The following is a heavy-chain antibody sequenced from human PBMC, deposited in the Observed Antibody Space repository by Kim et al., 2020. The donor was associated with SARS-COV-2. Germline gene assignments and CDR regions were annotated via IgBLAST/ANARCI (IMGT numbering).Heavy chain of an antibody. Sequence: GGSLRLSCAASGFTFTNYWIHWVRQIPGKGPVWVSSVGGDGSSRYYADSVKGRFTISRDNANNIVNLQMNSLRVDDTAIYYCTSIFEYWGK. CDR2: VGGDGSSR. CDR3: TSIFEY. V-gene: IGHV3-74*01. CDR1: GFTFTNYW. D-gene: IGHD3-3*02. J-gene: IGHJ4*02.